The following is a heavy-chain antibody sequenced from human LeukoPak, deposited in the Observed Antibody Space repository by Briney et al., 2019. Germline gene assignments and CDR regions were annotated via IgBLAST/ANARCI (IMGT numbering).Heavy chain of an antibody. CDR1: GYTFTSYG. Sequence: GASVKVSCKASGYTFTSYGISWVRQATGQGLEWMGWMNPNSGNTGYAQKFQGRVTMTRNTSISTAYMELSSLRSEDTAVYYCARLPLRYFDWLLSRGPYYYYGMDVWGQGTTVTVSS. CDR3: ARLPLRYFDWLLSRGPYYYYGMDV. J-gene: IGHJ6*02. CDR2: MNPNSGNT. V-gene: IGHV1-8*02. D-gene: IGHD3-9*01.